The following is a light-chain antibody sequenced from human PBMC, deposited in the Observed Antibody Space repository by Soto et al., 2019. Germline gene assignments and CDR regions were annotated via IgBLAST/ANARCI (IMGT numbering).Light chain of an antibody. CDR3: SSYTSSSVYV. J-gene: IGLJ1*01. Sequence: QSVLTQPASVSGSPGQSITISCTGTSSDVGGYNSVSWYQQHPGKAPKLMIYEGSKRPSGVSNRFSGSTSGNTASLTISGLQAEDEADYYCSSYTSSSVYVFGTGTKATVL. CDR1: SSDVGGYNS. CDR2: EGS. V-gene: IGLV2-14*01.